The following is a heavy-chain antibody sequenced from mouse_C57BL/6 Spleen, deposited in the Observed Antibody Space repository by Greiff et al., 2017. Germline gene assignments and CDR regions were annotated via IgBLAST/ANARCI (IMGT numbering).Heavy chain of an antibody. CDR2: INPSSGYT. CDR1: GYTFTSYT. J-gene: IGHJ4*01. CDR3: ARWYYGSSYAMDY. V-gene: IGHV1-4*01. D-gene: IGHD1-1*01. Sequence: VQVVESGAELARPGASVKMSCKASGYTFTSYTMHWVKQRPGQGLEWIGYINPSSGYTKYNQKFKDKATLTADKSSSTAYMQLSSLTSEDSAVYYCARWYYGSSYAMDYWGQGTSVTVSS.